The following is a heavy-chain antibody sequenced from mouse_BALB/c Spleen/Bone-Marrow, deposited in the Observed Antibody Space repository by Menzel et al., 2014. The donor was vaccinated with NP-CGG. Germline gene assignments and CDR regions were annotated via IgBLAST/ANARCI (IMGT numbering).Heavy chain of an antibody. D-gene: IGHD1-1*01. J-gene: IGHJ2*01. CDR3: ARGNTVVAPYFDY. Sequence: VQLKDSGPELVKPGASMKISCKASGYSFTGYTMNWVKQSHGKNLEWIGLINPYNGGTSYNQKFKGKATLTVDKSSSTAYMELLSLTSEDSAVYYCARGNTVVAPYFDYWGQGTTLTVSS. CDR2: INPYNGGT. V-gene: IGHV1-26*01. CDR1: GYSFTGYT.